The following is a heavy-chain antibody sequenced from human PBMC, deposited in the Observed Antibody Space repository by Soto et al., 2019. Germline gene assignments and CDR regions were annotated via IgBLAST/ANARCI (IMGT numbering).Heavy chain of an antibody. D-gene: IGHD3-3*01. Sequence: QVQVVESGGGVVQPGRSLRLSCAASGFTFSSFGMHWVRQAPGKGLEWVSLIWYDGSKKSYGDSVKGRCTISRDNSRNTVYLQMNSLRADDTALYYCARDASYYSLWRGYYPSRNGMDVWGQGTTVTVSS. J-gene: IGHJ6*02. CDR1: GFTFSSFG. CDR2: IWYDGSKK. CDR3: ARDASYYSLWRGYYPSRNGMDV. V-gene: IGHV3-33*01.